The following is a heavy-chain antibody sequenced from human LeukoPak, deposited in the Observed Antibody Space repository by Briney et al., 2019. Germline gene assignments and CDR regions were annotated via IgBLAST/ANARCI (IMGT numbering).Heavy chain of an antibody. CDR1: GGSFSGYY. V-gene: IGHV4-34*01. CDR3: ARLADGDGGYFDL. Sequence: SETLSLTCAVYGGSFSGYYWSWIRQPPGKGLEWIGEINHSGSTNYNPSLKSRVTISVDTSKNQFSLKLSSVTAADTAVYYCARLADGDGGYFDLWGRGTLVTVSS. CDR2: INHSGST. D-gene: IGHD4-17*01. J-gene: IGHJ2*01.